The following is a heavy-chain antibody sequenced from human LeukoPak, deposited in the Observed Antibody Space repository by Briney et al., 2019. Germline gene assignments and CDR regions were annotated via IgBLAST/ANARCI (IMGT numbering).Heavy chain of an antibody. CDR3: ARAIVVVPAAIPGDAFDI. CDR2: ISGSGGST. CDR1: GFTFSSYA. D-gene: IGHD2-2*02. J-gene: IGHJ3*02. Sequence: GGSLRLSCAASGFTFSSYAMSWVRQAPGKGLEWVSAISGSGGSTYYADSVKGRFTISRDNSKNTLYLQMNSLRAEDTAVYYCARAIVVVPAAIPGDAFDIWGQGTMVTVSS. V-gene: IGHV3-23*01.